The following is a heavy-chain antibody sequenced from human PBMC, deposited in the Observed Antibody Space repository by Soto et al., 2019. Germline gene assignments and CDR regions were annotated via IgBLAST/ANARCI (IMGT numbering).Heavy chain of an antibody. Sequence: SETLSLTCTVSGGSISSYYWSWIRQPPGKGLEWIGYIYYSGSTNYNPSLKSRVTISVDTSKNQFSLKLSSVTAADTAVYYCARYYDFWSGYYPHYYYGMDVWGQGTTVTVSS. J-gene: IGHJ6*02. V-gene: IGHV4-59*01. CDR1: GGSISSYY. CDR3: ARYYDFWSGYYPHYYYGMDV. CDR2: IYYSGST. D-gene: IGHD3-3*01.